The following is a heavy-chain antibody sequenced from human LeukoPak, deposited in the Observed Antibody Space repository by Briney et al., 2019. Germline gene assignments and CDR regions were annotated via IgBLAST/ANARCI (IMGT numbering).Heavy chain of an antibody. J-gene: IGHJ4*02. D-gene: IGHD6-13*01. CDR3: ARQLVRNPHLDY. CDR2: INHSGST. V-gene: IGHV4-34*01. Sequence: PSETLSLTCAVYGGSFSGYYWSWIRQPPGKGLEWIGEINHSGSTNYNPSLKSRVTISVDTSKNQFSLKLSSVTAADTAVYYCARQLVRNPHLDYWGQGTLVTVSS. CDR1: GGSFSGYY.